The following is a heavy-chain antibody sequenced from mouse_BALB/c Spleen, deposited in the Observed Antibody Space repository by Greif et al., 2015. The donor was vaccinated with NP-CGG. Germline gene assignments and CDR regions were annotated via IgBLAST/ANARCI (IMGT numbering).Heavy chain of an antibody. J-gene: IGHJ4*01. Sequence: EVKLEESGGGLVQPGGSRKLSCAASGFTFSSFGMHWVRQAPEKGLEWVAYISSGSSTIYYADTVKGRFTISRDNPKNTLFLQMTSLMSEDTAMYYCARYGNYAMDYWGQGTSVTVSS. CDR3: ARYGNYAMDY. CDR2: ISSGSSTI. CDR1: GFTFSSFG. D-gene: IGHD2-1*01. V-gene: IGHV5-17*02.